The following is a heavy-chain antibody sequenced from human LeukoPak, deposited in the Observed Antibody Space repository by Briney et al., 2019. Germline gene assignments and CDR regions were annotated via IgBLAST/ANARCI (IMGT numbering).Heavy chain of an antibody. V-gene: IGHV4-61*02. CDR2: ISSTGRT. CDR3: AKGAGPPWFDP. CDR1: GASISSDTYF. J-gene: IGHJ5*02. Sequence: SETLSLTCTVSGASISSDTYFWSWIRQPAGKGLEWIGRISSTGRTDYNPSLTSRVTISVDTSKNQNSMKLSSVTAADTAVYYCAKGAGPPWFDPWGQGTLVTVSS. D-gene: IGHD6-19*01.